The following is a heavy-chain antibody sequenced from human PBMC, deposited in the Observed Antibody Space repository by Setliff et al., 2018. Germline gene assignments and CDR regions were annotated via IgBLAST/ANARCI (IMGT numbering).Heavy chain of an antibody. D-gene: IGHD3-3*01. J-gene: IGHJ6*03. Sequence: SETLSLTCGASGGSFSDYYWTWIRQTPGKGLEWIGEINHSGSTIYNPSLKSRLTISLDTSKNQFSLTLSSVTAADTAVYYCARMSGFLYMDVWGKGTTVTVSS. CDR2: INHSGST. CDR3: ARMSGFLYMDV. CDR1: GGSFSDYY. V-gene: IGHV4-34*01.